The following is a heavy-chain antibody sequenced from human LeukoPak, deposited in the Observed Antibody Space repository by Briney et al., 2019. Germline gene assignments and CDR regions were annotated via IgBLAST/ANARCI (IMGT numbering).Heavy chain of an antibody. V-gene: IGHV3-11*01. CDR1: GFTFSDYY. D-gene: IGHD6-13*01. J-gene: IGHJ4*02. Sequence: GGSLRLSCAASGFTFSDYYMSWIRQAPGKGLEWVSYISSSGSTIYYADSVKGRFTISRDNSKNTLHLQMNTLRAEDTAVYYCASRIATAGSVDYWGQGTLVTVSS. CDR3: ASRIATAGSVDY. CDR2: ISSSGSTI.